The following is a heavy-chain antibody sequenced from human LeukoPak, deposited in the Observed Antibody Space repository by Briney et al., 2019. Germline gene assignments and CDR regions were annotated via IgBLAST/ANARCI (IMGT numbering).Heavy chain of an antibody. CDR2: ISYDGSNK. D-gene: IGHD6-13*01. V-gene: IGHV3-30*03. CDR1: GFTFSGYG. CDR3: ARAVGSWYLDGMDV. Sequence: GGSLRLSCAASGFTFSGYGMHWVRQAPGKGLEWVAFISYDGSNKYYADSVKGRFTISRDNSKNTLYLQMNSLRAEDTAVYYCARAVGSWYLDGMDVWGQGTTVTVSS. J-gene: IGHJ6*02.